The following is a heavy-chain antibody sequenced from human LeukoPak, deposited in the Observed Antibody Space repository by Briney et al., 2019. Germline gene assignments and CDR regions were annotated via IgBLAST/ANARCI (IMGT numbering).Heavy chain of an antibody. CDR2: ISYDGSNK. J-gene: IGHJ4*02. CDR3: VRGSVAVAGPTDY. Sequence: SGGSQRLPCAASGFTFSNYPMHWVRQTPGKGLEWVAVISYDGSNKYYADSVKGRFTISRDNSENTLYLQINSLRLEDSALYYCVRGSVAVAGPTDYWGQGTLVTVSS. V-gene: IGHV3-30*04. CDR1: GFTFSNYP. D-gene: IGHD6-19*01.